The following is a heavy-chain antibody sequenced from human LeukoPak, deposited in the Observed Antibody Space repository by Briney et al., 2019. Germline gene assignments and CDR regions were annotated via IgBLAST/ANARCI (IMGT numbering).Heavy chain of an antibody. CDR1: GGSFSGYY. Sequence: SETLSLTCAVYGGSFSGYYWSWIRQPPGKGLEWIGYIYYSGSTNYNPSLKSRVTISVDTSKNQFSLKLSSVTAADTAVYYCARDGIENYFDYWGQGTLVTVSS. J-gene: IGHJ4*02. CDR3: ARDGIENYFDY. CDR2: IYYSGST. V-gene: IGHV4-59*01. D-gene: IGHD1-1*01.